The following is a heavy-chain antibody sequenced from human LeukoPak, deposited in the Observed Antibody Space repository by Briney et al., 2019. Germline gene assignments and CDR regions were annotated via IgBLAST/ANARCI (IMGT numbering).Heavy chain of an antibody. CDR3: ARWAATRPTDY. Sequence: GESLKISCKGSGYSFTSYWIGWVRHMPGKGLEWMGIIHPGDSETRYSPSFQGQVTISADKSISTAYLRWSSLKASDTAVYYCARWAATRPTDYWGQGTLVTVSS. CDR1: GYSFTSYW. D-gene: IGHD6-6*01. J-gene: IGHJ4*02. V-gene: IGHV5-51*01. CDR2: IHPGDSET.